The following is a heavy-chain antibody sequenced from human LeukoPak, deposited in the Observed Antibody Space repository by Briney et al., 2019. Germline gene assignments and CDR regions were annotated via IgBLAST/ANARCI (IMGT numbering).Heavy chain of an antibody. CDR1: GYTFTSYY. V-gene: IGHV1-46*01. D-gene: IGHD6-19*01. J-gene: IGHJ4*02. CDR3: ATVASGWYWRPLGGLDY. Sequence: GASVKVSCKASGYTFTSYYMHWVRQAPGQGLEWMGIINPSGGSTSYAQKFQGRVTMTRDTSTSTVYMELSSLRSEDTAVYYCATVASGWYWRPLGGLDYWGQGTLVTVSS. CDR2: INPSGGST.